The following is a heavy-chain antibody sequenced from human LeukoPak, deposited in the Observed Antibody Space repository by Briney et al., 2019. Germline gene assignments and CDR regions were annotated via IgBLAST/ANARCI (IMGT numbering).Heavy chain of an antibody. Sequence: QPGGSLRLSCAASGFTVRSYWMHWVRQAPGKGLVRVSHINSDGSNTGYADSVKGRFTISRDTAKNTLYLQMDSLRAEDTAVYYCVRQDIGSYLGGYWGQGTLVTVSS. CDR2: INSDGSNT. J-gene: IGHJ4*02. CDR3: VRQDIGSYLGGY. CDR1: GFTVRSYW. D-gene: IGHD1-26*01. V-gene: IGHV3-74*01.